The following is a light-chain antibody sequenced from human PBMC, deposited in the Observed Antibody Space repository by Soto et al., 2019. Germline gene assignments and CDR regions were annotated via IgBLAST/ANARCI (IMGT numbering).Light chain of an antibody. CDR1: MRDIGGDSY. V-gene: IGLV2-14*01. J-gene: IGLJ1*01. Sequence: QSVLTQPASMSGSPGQSITISCTGTMRDIGGDSYVSWYQQHPGKAPKLMIYEVTRRPSGVSDRFSGSKSGNMASLTISGLHAEDAADYFCTSYTSSSPVFGTGTKLTVL. CDR2: EVT. CDR3: TSYTSSSPV.